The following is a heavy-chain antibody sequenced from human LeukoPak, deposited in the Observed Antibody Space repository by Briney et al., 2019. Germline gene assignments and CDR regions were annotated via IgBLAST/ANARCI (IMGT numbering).Heavy chain of an antibody. V-gene: IGHV4-4*07. D-gene: IGHD5-18*01. CDR3: ARHMGLGYSYGYPYFDY. CDR1: GDSISSYY. CDR2: IYASGST. J-gene: IGHJ4*02. Sequence: PSETLSLTCTVTGDSISSYYWSWIRQPAGKGLEWIGRIYASGSTNYNPSLKSRVTISVDTSKNQFSLKLSSVTAADTAVYYCARHMGLGYSYGYPYFDYWGQGTLVTVSS.